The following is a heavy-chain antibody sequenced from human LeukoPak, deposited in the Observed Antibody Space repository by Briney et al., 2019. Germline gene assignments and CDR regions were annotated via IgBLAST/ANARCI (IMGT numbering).Heavy chain of an antibody. J-gene: IGHJ3*02. Sequence: TLSLTCTVSGGSISSGSYYWSWIRQPAGKGLEWIGRIYTSGSTNYNPSLKSRVTISVDMSKNQFSLKLSSVTAADTAVYYCARDSPHYYDSSGYHYDAFDIWGQGTMVTVSS. CDR3: ARDSPHYYDSSGYHYDAFDI. D-gene: IGHD3-22*01. CDR1: GGSISSGSYY. CDR2: IYTSGST. V-gene: IGHV4-61*02.